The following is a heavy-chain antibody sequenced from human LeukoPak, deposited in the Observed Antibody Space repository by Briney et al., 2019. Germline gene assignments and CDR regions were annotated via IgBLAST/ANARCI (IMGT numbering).Heavy chain of an antibody. J-gene: IGHJ3*02. Sequence: GSSVKVSCKASGGTFSSYAISWVRQAPGQGLEWMGGIIPIFGTANYAQKFQGRVTITADESTSTAYMELSSLRSEDTAVYYRARCTYYDFWSGYSDAFDIWGQGTMVTVSS. D-gene: IGHD3-3*01. V-gene: IGHV1-69*01. CDR1: GGTFSSYA. CDR3: ARCTYYDFWSGYSDAFDI. CDR2: IIPIFGTA.